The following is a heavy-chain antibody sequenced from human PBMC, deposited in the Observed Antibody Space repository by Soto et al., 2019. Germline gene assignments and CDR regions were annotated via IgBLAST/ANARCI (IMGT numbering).Heavy chain of an antibody. V-gene: IGHV1-18*04. J-gene: IGHJ4*02. D-gene: IGHD6-19*01. Sequence: ASVKVSCTASGYPFTSYGISWVRQAPGQGLEWMGWISAYNGNTNYAQKVQGRVTMTTDTSTSTAYIELRRRRYDDTAVYSGARARPSSGWYTYWGQGTLVTVSS. CDR1: GYPFTSYG. CDR2: ISAYNGNT. CDR3: ARARPSSGWYTY.